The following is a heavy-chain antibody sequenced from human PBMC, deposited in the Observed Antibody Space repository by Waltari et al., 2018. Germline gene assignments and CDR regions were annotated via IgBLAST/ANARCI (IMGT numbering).Heavy chain of an antibody. J-gene: IGHJ4*02. Sequence: QVQLVESGGGVVQPGRSLRLSCAASGFTFSSYGMHWVRQAPGKGLEWVAVISYDGSNKYYADSVKGRFTISRDNSKNTLYLQMNSLRAEDTAVYYCAKDLEVVVIAPCFDYWGQGTLVTVSS. CDR1: GFTFSSYG. D-gene: IGHD2-21*01. V-gene: IGHV3-30*18. CDR2: ISYDGSNK. CDR3: AKDLEVVVIAPCFDY.